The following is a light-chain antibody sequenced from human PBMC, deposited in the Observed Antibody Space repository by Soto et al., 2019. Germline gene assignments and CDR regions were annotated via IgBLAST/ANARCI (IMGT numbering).Light chain of an antibody. J-gene: IGKJ1*01. CDR2: DAS. V-gene: IGKV1-5*01. CDR1: QSIRTER. Sequence: TQSPDTLSLSPGERATLSCRASQSIRTERLAWYQLKPGQPPKLLIFDASTLERGVPSRFSGSGSGTEFTLTISTLQPDDFATYYCQQYTSYSRTFGQGTKVDIK. CDR3: QQYTSYSRT.